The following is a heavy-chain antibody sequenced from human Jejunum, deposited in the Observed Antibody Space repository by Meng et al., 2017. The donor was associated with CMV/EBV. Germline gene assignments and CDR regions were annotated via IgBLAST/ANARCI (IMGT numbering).Heavy chain of an antibody. V-gene: IGHV3-30*02. CDR2: IRYDGSST. CDR1: GFNLNSYG. D-gene: IGHD1-26*01. J-gene: IGHJ4*02. CDR3: ARVGLKYSMAAEGFDY. Sequence: QVQLVESGGGVGQPGESLRLCCVVSGFNLNSYGMHWVRQAPGKGLEWVAFIRYDGSSTYYADSVKGRFTISRDNSKNTLYVQMNALRPEDTAVYYCARVGLKYSMAAEGFDYWGQGPLVTVYS.